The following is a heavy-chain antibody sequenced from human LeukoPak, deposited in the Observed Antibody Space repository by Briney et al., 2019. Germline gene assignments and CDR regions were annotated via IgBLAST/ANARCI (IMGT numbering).Heavy chain of an antibody. CDR2: FDPEDGET. CDR3: ATHGGGNSSSWYPGYFQH. Sequence: ASVKVSCKVSGYTLTELSMHWVRQAPGKGLEWMGGFDPEDGETIYAQKFQGRVTMTEDTSTDTAYMELSSLRSEDTAVYYCATHGGGNSSSWYPGYFQHWGQGTLVTVSS. J-gene: IGHJ1*01. D-gene: IGHD6-13*01. V-gene: IGHV1-24*01. CDR1: GYTLTELS.